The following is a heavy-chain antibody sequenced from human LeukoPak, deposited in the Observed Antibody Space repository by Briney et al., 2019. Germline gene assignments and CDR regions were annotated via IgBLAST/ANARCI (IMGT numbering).Heavy chain of an antibody. V-gene: IGHV4-39*01. J-gene: IGHJ4*02. CDR3: ARQGIVAAQKDY. CDR2: IYYSGST. D-gene: IGHD5-12*01. CDR1: GGSISSSSYS. Sequence: SETLSLTCTVSGGSISSSSYSWGWIRQPPGKGLEWIGSIYYSGSTYYNPSLKSRVTISVDTSKNQFSLKLSSVTAADTAVYYCARQGIVAAQKDYWGQGTLVTVSS.